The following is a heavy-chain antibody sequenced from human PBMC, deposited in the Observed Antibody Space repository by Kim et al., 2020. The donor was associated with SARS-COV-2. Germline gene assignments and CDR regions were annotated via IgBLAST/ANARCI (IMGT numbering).Heavy chain of an antibody. D-gene: IGHD3-3*01. Sequence: LKSRVTISVDTSKNQFSLKLSSVTAADTAVYYCAIQTYYDFWSGYYSVDYWGQGTLVTVSS. CDR3: AIQTYYDFWSGYYSVDY. V-gene: IGHV4-34*01. J-gene: IGHJ4*02.